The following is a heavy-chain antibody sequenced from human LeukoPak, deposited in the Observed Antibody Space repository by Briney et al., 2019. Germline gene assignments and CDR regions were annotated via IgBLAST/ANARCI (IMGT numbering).Heavy chain of an antibody. CDR2: ISGSGGST. D-gene: IGHD3-9*01. CDR1: GFTFSSYA. CDR3: ARGRLPRYYFDY. Sequence: GGSLRLSCAASGFTFSSYATSWVRQAPGKGLEWVSAISGSGGSTYYADSVKGRFTISRDNSKNTLYLQMNSLRAEDTAVYYCARGRLPRYYFDYWGQGTLVTVSS. J-gene: IGHJ4*02. V-gene: IGHV3-23*01.